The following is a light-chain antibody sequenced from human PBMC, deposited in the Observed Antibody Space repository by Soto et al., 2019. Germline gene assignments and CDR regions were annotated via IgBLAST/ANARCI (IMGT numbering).Light chain of an antibody. J-gene: IGKJ1*01. Sequence: EIVLTQSPGTLSLSPGERATLSCRASQSVSSSYLAWYQQKPGQAPRLLIYGASSRATGIPDRFSGSGSGTDFNLTISRLEPEVFAVYYCQQYGSSRTFGQGTKVEIK. CDR1: QSVSSSY. CDR2: GAS. V-gene: IGKV3-20*01. CDR3: QQYGSSRT.